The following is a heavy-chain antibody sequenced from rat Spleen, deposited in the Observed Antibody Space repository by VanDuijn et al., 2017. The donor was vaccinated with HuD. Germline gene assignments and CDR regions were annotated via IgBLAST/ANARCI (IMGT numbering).Heavy chain of an antibody. Sequence: EVQLVESGGGLVQPGRSLKLSCAASGFTLSNYGMHWIRQAPTKGLEWVASISPSGGITDYRDSVKGRFAISRDTAKSTLTLQMDSLRSENTATYYCARHGYYGYNYFDYWGQGVMVTVSS. CDR1: GFTLSNYG. J-gene: IGHJ2*01. V-gene: IGHV5-19*01. CDR3: ARHGYYGYNYFDY. D-gene: IGHD1-9*01. CDR2: ISPSGGIT.